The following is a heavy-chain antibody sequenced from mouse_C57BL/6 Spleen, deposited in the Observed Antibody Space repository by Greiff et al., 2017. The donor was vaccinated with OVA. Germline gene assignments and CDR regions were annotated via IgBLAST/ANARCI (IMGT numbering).Heavy chain of an antibody. Sequence: VQLQQSGAELVRPGASVTLSCKASGYTFTDYEMHWVKQTPVHGLEWIGAIDPETGGTAYNQKFKGKAILTADKSSSTAYMELRSLTSEDSAVYYCTNYASGAMDYWGQGTSVTVSS. CDR1: GYTFTDYE. V-gene: IGHV1-15*01. J-gene: IGHJ4*01. D-gene: IGHD1-1*02. CDR3: TNYASGAMDY. CDR2: IDPETGGT.